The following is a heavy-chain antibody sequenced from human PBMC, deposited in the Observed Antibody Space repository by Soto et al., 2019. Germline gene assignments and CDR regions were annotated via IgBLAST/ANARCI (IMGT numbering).Heavy chain of an antibody. CDR1: GFNTRFYS. CDR2: LSRSGGAT. J-gene: IGHJ5*02. Sequence: GGSLRLSCTASGFNTRFYSMSWVHQTPGKGLEWVAALSRSGGATYYADSVRGRFTISRDASKDTLFLQMSNLRAEDTALYYCSKGEMSTIRNSFDPWGQGTLVTVSS. CDR3: SKGEMSTIRNSFDP. V-gene: IGHV3-23*01. D-gene: IGHD1-7*01.